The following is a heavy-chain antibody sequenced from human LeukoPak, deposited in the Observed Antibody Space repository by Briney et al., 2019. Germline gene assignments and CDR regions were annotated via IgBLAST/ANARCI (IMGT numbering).Heavy chain of an antibody. Sequence: GGSLRLSCAASGFTFSNYWMHWVRQGPGEGLMCVPRISGDEGTTNYADSVKGRFTVSRDNAKNTLYLQMNSLRAEDTAVYYCARRRPGFFAFDIWGQGTTVTVSS. CDR3: ARRRPGFFAFDI. CDR2: ISGDEGTT. J-gene: IGHJ3*02. V-gene: IGHV3-74*01. CDR1: GFTFSNYW.